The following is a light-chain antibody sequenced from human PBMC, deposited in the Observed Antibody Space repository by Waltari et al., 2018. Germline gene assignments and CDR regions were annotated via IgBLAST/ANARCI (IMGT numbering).Light chain of an antibody. CDR3: QQRRNWPLT. CDR2: DTS. Sequence: EIVLTQSPATLSLSPGERAPLSCRASQSVNWYLAWYQQRPGQAPRLLIYDTSNRATGIPARFSGSGSETDFTLTISSLEPEDSAVYYCQQRRNWPLTFGGGTKVEIK. V-gene: IGKV3-11*01. J-gene: IGKJ4*01. CDR1: QSVNWY.